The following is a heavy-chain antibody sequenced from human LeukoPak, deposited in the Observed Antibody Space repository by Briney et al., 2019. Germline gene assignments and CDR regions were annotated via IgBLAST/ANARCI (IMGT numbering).Heavy chain of an antibody. J-gene: IGHJ3*02. CDR2: INAGNGNT. Sequence: GASVKVSCKASGYTYTSHAMDWVRQAPGQRLEWMGWINAGNGNTKYSQKFQGRVTITRDTSASTAYMELSSLRSEDTAVYYCARDRRTYDSSGYYYVGDAFDIWGQGTMVTVSS. D-gene: IGHD3-22*01. V-gene: IGHV1-3*01. CDR1: GYTYTSHA. CDR3: ARDRRTYDSSGYYYVGDAFDI.